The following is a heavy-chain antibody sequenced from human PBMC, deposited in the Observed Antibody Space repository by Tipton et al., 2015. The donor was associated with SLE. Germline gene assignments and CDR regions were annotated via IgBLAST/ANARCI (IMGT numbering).Heavy chain of an antibody. CDR2: VYYSGST. CDR3: ARASEYTSSWAFDY. J-gene: IGHJ4*02. D-gene: IGHD6-13*01. V-gene: IGHV4-39*07. CDR1: GGSFSTDSYY. Sequence: LRLSCTVSGGSFSTDSYYWGWIRQPPGKGLEWIGSVYYSGSTYYSPSLKSRVTISVDTSKKQFSLKLGSVTAADTAVYYCARASEYTSSWAFDYWGQGTLITVSS.